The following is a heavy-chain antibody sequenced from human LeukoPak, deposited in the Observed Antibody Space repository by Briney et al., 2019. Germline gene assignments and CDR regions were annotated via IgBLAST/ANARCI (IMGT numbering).Heavy chain of an antibody. CDR3: ARDSSVVYHWDDGGWFDP. CDR2: IIPIFGTA. J-gene: IGHJ5*02. Sequence: SVKVSCKASGGTFISYAISWVRQAPGQGLEWMGGIIPIFGTANYAQKFQGRVTITTDESTSTAYMGLSSLRSEDTAVYYCARDSSVVYHWDDGGWFDPWGQGTLVTVSS. CDR1: GGTFISYA. V-gene: IGHV1-69*05. D-gene: IGHD1-1*01.